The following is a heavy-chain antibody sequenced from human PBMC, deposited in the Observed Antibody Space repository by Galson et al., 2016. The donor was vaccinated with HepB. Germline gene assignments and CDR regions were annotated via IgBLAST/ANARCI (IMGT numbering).Heavy chain of an antibody. Sequence: SLRLSCAASGFTFSDAWMSWVRQAPGKGLEWVGHIKGKTDGGTTDYAAPVKGRFTISRDDSKNTLYLQMNSLKTEDTAVYYCTTDYLLPDVLDIWGQGTMVTVSS. J-gene: IGHJ3*02. CDR3: TTDYLLPDVLDI. CDR2: IKGKTDGGTT. D-gene: IGHD2-15*01. CDR1: GFTFSDAW. V-gene: IGHV3-15*01.